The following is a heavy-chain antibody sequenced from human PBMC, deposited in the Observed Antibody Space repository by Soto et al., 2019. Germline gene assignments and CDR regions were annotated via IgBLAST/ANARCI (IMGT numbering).Heavy chain of an antibody. D-gene: IGHD6-19*01. J-gene: IGHJ4*02. CDR3: VRSLGMEVAGLDY. CDR1: GFSFIADW. V-gene: IGHV3-7*01. CDR2: IKQDGSEK. Sequence: PGRSLRPSCAASGFSFIADWMSGVRHAPGKGLQWVANIKQDGSEKYYVDTVKGRFTISRDNAKNSLYLQMNSLRAEDMAVYYFVRSLGMEVAGLDYWGQGTLVTVSS.